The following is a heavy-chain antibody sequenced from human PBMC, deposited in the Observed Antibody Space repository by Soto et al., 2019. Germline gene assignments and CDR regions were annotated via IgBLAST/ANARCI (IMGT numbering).Heavy chain of an antibody. CDR2: IIPIFGTA. CDR3: ARALSSWEVYYYGMDV. D-gene: IGHD6-13*01. CDR1: GGTFSSYA. Sequence: SVKVSCKASGGTFSSYAISWVRQAPGQGLEWMGGIIPIFGTANYAQKFQGRVTITADESTSTAYMELSSLRSEDTAVYYCARALSSWEVYYYGMDVWGQGTTVIVSS. J-gene: IGHJ6*01. V-gene: IGHV1-69*13.